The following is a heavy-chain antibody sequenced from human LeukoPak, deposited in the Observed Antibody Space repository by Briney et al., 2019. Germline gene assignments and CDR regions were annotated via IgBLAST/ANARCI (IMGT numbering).Heavy chain of an antibody. J-gene: IGHJ6*03. Sequence: PSETLSLTCAVYGGSFSNYYWSWIRQSPGKGLEWIGEINHSGSTNYNPSLKSRVTISVDTSKNQFSLKLSSVTAADTAVFYCARWGRIAARPRYYYYMDVWGKGTTVTVSS. CDR3: ARWGRIAARPRYYYYMDV. CDR1: GGSFSNYY. CDR2: INHSGST. D-gene: IGHD6-6*01. V-gene: IGHV4-34*01.